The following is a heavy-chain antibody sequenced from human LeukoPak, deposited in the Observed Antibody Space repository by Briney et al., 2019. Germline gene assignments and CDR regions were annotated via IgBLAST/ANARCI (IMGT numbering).Heavy chain of an antibody. D-gene: IGHD6-19*01. CDR3: ARRSGIAVAGAFDY. V-gene: IGHV3-7*03. J-gene: IGHJ4*02. Sequence: GGSLRLSCAASGFTFSSYWMSWVRQAPGKGLEWVANIKQDGSEKYYVDSVKGRFTISRDNSKNTLYLQMNSLRAEDTAVYYCARRSGIAVAGAFDYWGQGTLVTVSS. CDR1: GFTFSSYW. CDR2: IKQDGSEK.